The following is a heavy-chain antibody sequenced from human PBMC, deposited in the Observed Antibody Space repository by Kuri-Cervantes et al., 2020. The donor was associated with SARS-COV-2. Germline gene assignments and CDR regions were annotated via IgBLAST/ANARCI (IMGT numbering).Heavy chain of an antibody. D-gene: IGHD5-12*01. J-gene: IGHJ4*02. CDR2: IYSGGSST. Sequence: GGSLRLSCAASGFTFSSYAMSWVRQAPGKGLEWVSVIYSGGSSTYYADSVKGRFTISRDNAKNSLYLQMNSLRAEDTAVYYCARDQRGIVATVAFDYWGQGILVTVSS. V-gene: IGHV3-23*03. CDR1: GFTFSSYA. CDR3: ARDQRGIVATVAFDY.